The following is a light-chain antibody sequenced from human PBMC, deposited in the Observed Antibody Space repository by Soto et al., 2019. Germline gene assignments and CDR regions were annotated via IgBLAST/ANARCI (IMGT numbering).Light chain of an antibody. V-gene: IGKV3-11*01. CDR1: QTIRGL. Sequence: EIVLTQSPATLSLSPGERATLSCRTSQTIRGLLNWYQQRPGQAPRLLIYDTTNRATDIPARFSGSGSGTDFILTISSLDPEDFGVYYCQQYNSWPLTFGGGTKVEIK. CDR3: QQYNSWPLT. J-gene: IGKJ4*01. CDR2: DTT.